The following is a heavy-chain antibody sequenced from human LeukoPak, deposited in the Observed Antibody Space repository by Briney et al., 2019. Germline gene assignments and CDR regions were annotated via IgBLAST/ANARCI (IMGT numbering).Heavy chain of an antibody. CDR2: IYYSGST. V-gene: IGHV4-39*01. CDR1: GGSISSSSYY. Sequence: SETLSLTCTVSGGSISSSSYYWGWIRQPPGKGLEWNGSIYYSGSTYYNPSLKSRVTISVDTSKNQFSLKLSSVTAADTAVYYCAGHDPVYYDFCSGYPLGGFDYWGQGTLVTVSS. CDR3: AGHDPVYYDFCSGYPLGGFDY. D-gene: IGHD3-3*01. J-gene: IGHJ4*02.